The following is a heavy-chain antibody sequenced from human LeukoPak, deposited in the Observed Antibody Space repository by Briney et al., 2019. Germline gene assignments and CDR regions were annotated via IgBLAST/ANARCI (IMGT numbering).Heavy chain of an antibody. Sequence: PGGCLRLAWAASGFTFSSYWMRWVRQAPGKGLVWVSCLNSDGSSTRYADSVRGRFTISRDNAKNTLYLQMNSLRAEDTAVYYCATGNYHAFDIWGQGTMVTVSS. CDR1: GFTFSSYW. CDR3: ATGNYHAFDI. V-gene: IGHV3-74*01. D-gene: IGHD1-7*01. J-gene: IGHJ3*02. CDR2: LNSDGSST.